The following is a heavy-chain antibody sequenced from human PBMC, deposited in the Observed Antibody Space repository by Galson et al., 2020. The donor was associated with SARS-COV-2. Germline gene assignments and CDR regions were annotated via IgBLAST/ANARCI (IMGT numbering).Heavy chain of an antibody. CDR2: INHSGST. V-gene: IGHV4-34*01. CDR1: GGSFSGYY. J-gene: IGHJ6*02. D-gene: IGHD2-2*01. Sequence: SETLSLTCAVYGGSFSGYYWSWIRQPPGKGLEWIGEINHSGSTNYNPSLKSRVTISVDTSKNQFSLKLSSVTAADTAVYYCARVKLKGYAWPNYSYYYGMDVWGQGTTVTVSS. CDR3: ARVKLKGYAWPNYSYYYGMDV.